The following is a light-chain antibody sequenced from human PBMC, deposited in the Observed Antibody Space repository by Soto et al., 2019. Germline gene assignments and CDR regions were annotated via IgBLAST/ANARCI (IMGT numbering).Light chain of an antibody. J-gene: IGKJ1*01. CDR2: ASF. V-gene: IGKV1-39*01. Sequence: DIQMTQSPSSLSASVGDRVTISCRASQSISNYLNWYQQKPGKAPKLLIYASFTLQSGVPSRFSGTGSGTDFTLTISSLRPEDFGTYYCQQSYSSPETFGQGTKVEI. CDR3: QQSYSSPET. CDR1: QSISNY.